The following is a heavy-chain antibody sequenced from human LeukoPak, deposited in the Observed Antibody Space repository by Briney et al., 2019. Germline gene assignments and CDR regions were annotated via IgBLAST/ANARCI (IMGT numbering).Heavy chain of an antibody. Sequence: GGSLRLSCAASGFTFSSYAMSWVRQAPGKGLEWVSTISGSGGSTYYEDSVKGRLNISRDNSKNTLYLQMNSLRDEDKAIYYCAKRPIFGELFYYFDYWGQGTLVTVFS. CDR3: AKRPIFGELFYYFDY. V-gene: IGHV3-23*01. CDR1: GFTFSSYA. D-gene: IGHD3-10*01. CDR2: ISGSGGST. J-gene: IGHJ4*02.